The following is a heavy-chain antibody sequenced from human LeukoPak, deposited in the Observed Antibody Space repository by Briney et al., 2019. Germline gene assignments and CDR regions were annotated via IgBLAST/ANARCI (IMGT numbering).Heavy chain of an antibody. CDR3: ATLAAAGIRYYFDY. CDR2: INHSGST. CDR1: GGSFSGYY. Sequence: SETLSLTCAVYGGSFSGYYWSWIRQPPGKGLEWIGEINHSGSTNYNPSLKSRVTISVDTSKNQFSLKLSSVTAADMAVYYCATLAAAGIRYYFDYWGQGTLVTVSS. J-gene: IGHJ4*02. V-gene: IGHV4-34*01. D-gene: IGHD6-13*01.